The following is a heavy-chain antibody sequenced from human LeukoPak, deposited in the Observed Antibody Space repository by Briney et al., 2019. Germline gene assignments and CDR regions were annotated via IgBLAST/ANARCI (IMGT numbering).Heavy chain of an antibody. CDR1: GFTFSSYA. CDR3: ARGDYYDSSGLPHY. CDR2: ISYDGSNK. D-gene: IGHD3-22*01. Sequence: GGSLRHSCAASGFTFSSYAMHWVRQAPGKGLEWVAVISYDGSNKYYADSVKGRFTISRDNSKNTLYLQMNSLRAEDTAVYYCARGDYYDSSGLPHYWGQGTLVTVSS. V-gene: IGHV3-30-3*01. J-gene: IGHJ4*02.